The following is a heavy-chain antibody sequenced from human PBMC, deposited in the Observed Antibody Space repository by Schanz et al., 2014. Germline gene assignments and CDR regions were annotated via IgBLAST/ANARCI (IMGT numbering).Heavy chain of an antibody. Sequence: QVQLVESGGGVVQPGRSLRLSCEASGFTFSNFGLHWVRQAPGKGLNWVAVISSDGTNKYYADSVQGRFTLSKDFSKDTLYLQLTSLRPEDTAVYYCARLATSKSRLGDAVDIWGQGTMVTVSS. CDR3: ARLATSKSRLGDAVDI. V-gene: IGHV3-30*03. CDR2: ISSDGTNK. D-gene: IGHD6-6*01. J-gene: IGHJ3*02. CDR1: GFTFSNFG.